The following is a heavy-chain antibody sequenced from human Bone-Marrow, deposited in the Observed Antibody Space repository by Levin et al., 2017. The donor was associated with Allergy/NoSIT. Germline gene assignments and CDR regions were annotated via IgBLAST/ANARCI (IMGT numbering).Heavy chain of an antibody. CDR1: GFTFNTYT. CDR3: ATEVDTPMVYGTGYFDY. Sequence: PGGSLRLSCAASGFTFNTYTMHWVRQAPGKGLEWVALMSYDGSKQYYADSVEGRFTISRDNSKNTLFLQMNSLRTEDTAVYYCATEVDTPMVYGTGYFDYWGQGTLVTVSS. V-gene: IGHV3-30-3*01. D-gene: IGHD5-18*01. J-gene: IGHJ4*02. CDR2: MSYDGSKQ.